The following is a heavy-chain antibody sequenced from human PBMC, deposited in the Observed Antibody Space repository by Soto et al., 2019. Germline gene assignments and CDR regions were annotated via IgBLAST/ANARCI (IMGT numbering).Heavy chain of an antibody. CDR3: AKGLGSSGWSDYDY. J-gene: IGHJ4*02. CDR2: ISSSGDRT. Sequence: EVQVLESGGGLVQPGGSLRLSCAASGFTFSSYAMTWVRQAPGLGLEWVSGISSSGDRTHYADSVKGRFIISRDNSENPVSLQMTSLRADDTAVYYCAKGLGSSGWSDYDYWRQGTMVTVPS. D-gene: IGHD6-19*01. CDR1: GFTFSSYA. V-gene: IGHV3-23*01.